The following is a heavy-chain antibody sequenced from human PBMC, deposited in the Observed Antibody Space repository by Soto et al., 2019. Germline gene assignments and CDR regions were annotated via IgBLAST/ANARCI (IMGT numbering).Heavy chain of an antibody. D-gene: IGHD3-10*01. CDR2: IKQDGSEK. V-gene: IGHV3-7*03. CDR1: GFTFSSYW. CDR3: ARHYFGSGNSCFDY. Sequence: QAGGSLRLSCAASGFTFSSYWMSWVRQAPGKGLEWVANIKQDGSEKYYVDSVRGRFTISRDNAKNSLYLQMNSLRAEDTAVFYCARHYFGSGNSCFDYWGQGTLVPVSS. J-gene: IGHJ4*02.